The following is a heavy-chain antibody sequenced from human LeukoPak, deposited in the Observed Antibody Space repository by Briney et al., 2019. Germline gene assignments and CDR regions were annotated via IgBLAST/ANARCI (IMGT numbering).Heavy chain of an antibody. V-gene: IGHV3-30-3*01. CDR2: ISYDGSNK. Sequence: GGSLRLSCAASGFTFSSYAMHWVRQAPGKGLEWVAVISYDGSNKYYADSVKGRFTISRGNSKNTLYLQMNSLRAEDTAVYYCASIYDSSGYPVDYWGQGTLVTVPS. J-gene: IGHJ4*02. CDR3: ASIYDSSGYPVDY. CDR1: GFTFSSYA. D-gene: IGHD3-22*01.